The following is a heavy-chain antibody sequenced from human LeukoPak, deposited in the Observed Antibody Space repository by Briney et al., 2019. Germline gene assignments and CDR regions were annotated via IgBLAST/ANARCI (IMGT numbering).Heavy chain of an antibody. D-gene: IGHD3-22*01. J-gene: IGHJ4*02. CDR3: ARDSVVTMIAGDFDY. CDR1: GFTFSSYA. CDR2: ISYDGSNK. V-gene: IGHV3-30-3*01. Sequence: PGGSLRLSCAASGFTFSSYAMHWVRQAPGKGLEWVAVISYDGSNKYYADSVKGRFTISRDNSKNTLYLQMNSLRAEDTAVYYCARDSVVTMIAGDFDYWGQVTLVTVSS.